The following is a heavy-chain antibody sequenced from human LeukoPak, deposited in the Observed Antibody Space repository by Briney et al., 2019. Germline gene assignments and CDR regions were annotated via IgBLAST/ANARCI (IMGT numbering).Heavy chain of an antibody. CDR2: ISWDSFTI. V-gene: IGHV3-9*01. Sequence: GGSLRLSCAVSGFTFDDYAMHWVRRAPGKGREWGARISWDSFTIDYADSVRGRVTISRDNARNSLYLQMDSLTPEDTALYYCGKDTEQWLVHIGSWGQGTLVTVSS. J-gene: IGHJ4*02. D-gene: IGHD6-19*01. CDR1: GFTFDDYA. CDR3: GKDTEQWLVHIGS.